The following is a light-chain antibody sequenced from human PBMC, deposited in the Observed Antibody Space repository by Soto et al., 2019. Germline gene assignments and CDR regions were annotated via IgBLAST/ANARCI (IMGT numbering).Light chain of an antibody. V-gene: IGLV2-14*01. Sequence: QSVLTQPASVSGSPGQSITISCTGTSSDVGGYNYVSWYQQHPGKAPKLMIYEVSNRPSGVSDRFSGSKSGNTASLTISGLQAEDEADYYCNSYTTSETYVFGTGTKVTVL. J-gene: IGLJ1*01. CDR2: EVS. CDR3: NSYTTSETYV. CDR1: SSDVGGYNY.